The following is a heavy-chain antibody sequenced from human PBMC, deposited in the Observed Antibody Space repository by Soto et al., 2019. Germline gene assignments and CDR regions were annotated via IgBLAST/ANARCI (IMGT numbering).Heavy chain of an antibody. CDR2: INAGNGNT. CDR3: ARRYYNSSGYCFDY. V-gene: IGHV1-3*01. CDR1: GYTFNDYA. Sequence: ASVKVSCKASGYTFNDYAIHWVRQAQWVRQAPGQRLEWLGWINAGNGNTKYSQKFQGRVTITRDTSASTAYMELSSLRSEDTAMYYCARRYYNSSGYCFDYWGQGTLVTVSS. D-gene: IGHD3-22*01. J-gene: IGHJ4*02.